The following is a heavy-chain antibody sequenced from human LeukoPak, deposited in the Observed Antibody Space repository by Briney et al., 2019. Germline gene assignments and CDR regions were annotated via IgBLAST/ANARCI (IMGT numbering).Heavy chain of an antibody. CDR2: IWYDGSNK. J-gene: IGHJ4*02. D-gene: IGHD4-17*01. V-gene: IGHV3-33*01. CDR1: GFTFSSYG. CDR3: ARDRDYAFDS. Sequence: GRSLRLSCAASGFTFSSYGMHWVRQAPGKGLEWVAVIWYDGSNKYYADSVKGRFTISRDDSKNTLYLQMNSLRAEDTAVYYCARDRDYAFDSWGQGTLVTVSS.